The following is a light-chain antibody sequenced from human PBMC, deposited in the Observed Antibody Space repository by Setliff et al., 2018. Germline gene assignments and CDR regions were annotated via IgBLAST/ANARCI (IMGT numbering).Light chain of an antibody. CDR3: QQSYSVPRT. J-gene: IGKJ1*01. CDR1: ESISIY. CDR2: GAS. V-gene: IGKV1-39*01. Sequence: DMQMTQSPSSLSVSVGDRVTIACRASESISIYLNWYQQKPGKAPKLLIYGASSLQSGVPSRFSGSGSGTDFTLTINSLQPEDFATYYCQQSYSVPRTVGQGTKVDIK.